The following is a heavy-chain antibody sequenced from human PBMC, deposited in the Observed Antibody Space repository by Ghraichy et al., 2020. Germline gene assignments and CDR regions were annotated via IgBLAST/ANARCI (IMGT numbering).Heavy chain of an antibody. CDR1: GYSISSGFY. Sequence: SETLSLTCTVSGYSISSGFYWGWIRQPPGKGLEWIGSIYYSGSTYYNPSLKSRVTISIDTSKNQFSLKLSSVTAADTAVYYCARDLWSYYPGSGRGWFDPWGQGTLVTVSS. CDR3: ARDLWSYYPGSGRGWFDP. D-gene: IGHD3-10*01. J-gene: IGHJ5*02. V-gene: IGHV4-38-2*02. CDR2: IYYSGST.